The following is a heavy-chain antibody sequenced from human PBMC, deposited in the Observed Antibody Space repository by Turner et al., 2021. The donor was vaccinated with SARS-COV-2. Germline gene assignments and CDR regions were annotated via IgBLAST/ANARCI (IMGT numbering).Heavy chain of an antibody. V-gene: IGHV3-9*01. D-gene: IGHD6-6*01. CDR3: ARDRGGGQLVRLFDY. CDR2: ISWNSGSI. J-gene: IGHJ4*02. Sequence: GGLVQPGRFLRLSCAASGFTFDDYAMHWVRQAPGKGLEWVSGISWNSGSIGYADSVKGRFTISRDNAKNSLYLQMNSLRAEDTAFYYCARDRGGGQLVRLFDYWGQGTLVTVSS. CDR1: GFTFDDYA.